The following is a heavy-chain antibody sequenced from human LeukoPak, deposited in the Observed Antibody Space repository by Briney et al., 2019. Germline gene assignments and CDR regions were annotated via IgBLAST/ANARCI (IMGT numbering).Heavy chain of an antibody. CDR1: GGSISSYY. CDR2: IYYSGST. Sequence: TSETLSLTCTVSGGSISSYYWSWIRQPPGKGLEWIGYIYYSGSTNYNPSLKSRVTISVDTSKNQFSLKLSSVTAADTAVYYCARVTLDFWRVYGMDVWGQGTTVTVSS. V-gene: IGHV4-59*01. CDR3: ARVTLDFWRVYGMDV. J-gene: IGHJ6*02. D-gene: IGHD3-3*01.